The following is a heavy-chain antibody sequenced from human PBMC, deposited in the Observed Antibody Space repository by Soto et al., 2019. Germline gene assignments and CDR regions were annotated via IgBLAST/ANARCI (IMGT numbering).Heavy chain of an antibody. CDR3: AKATATGAGAFEI. CDR2: ILVSGST. V-gene: IGHV3-23*01. D-gene: IGHD2-8*02. Sequence: GGSLRRSCAVSGFICSDYEMSWVRQAPGKGLEWVSTILVSGSTHYEDSVRGGFTISRDTSKQTLYLQTKSLKPGHTPVYYCAKATATGAGAFEIYGHGTKVTVSS. J-gene: IGHJ3*02. CDR1: GFICSDYE.